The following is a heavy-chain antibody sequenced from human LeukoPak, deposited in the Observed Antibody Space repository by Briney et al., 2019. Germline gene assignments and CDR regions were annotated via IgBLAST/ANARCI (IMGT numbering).Heavy chain of an antibody. Sequence: ESGPTLVNPTQTLTLTCTLSGFSFSTSGVGVGWIRQPPGKALEWLAVIYWDEDKRYRPSLKSRLTITKDTSKNQVVLTMTNMDPVDTATYYCARSPYYDILTGSRGTFDYWGRGILVTVSS. J-gene: IGHJ4*02. V-gene: IGHV2-5*02. CDR2: IYWDEDK. D-gene: IGHD3-9*01. CDR1: GFSFSTSGVG. CDR3: ARSPYYDILTGSRGTFDY.